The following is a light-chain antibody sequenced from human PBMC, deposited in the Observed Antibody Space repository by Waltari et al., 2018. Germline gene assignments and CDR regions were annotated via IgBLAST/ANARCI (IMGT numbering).Light chain of an antibody. J-gene: IGLJ1*01. CDR3: FSFVAANSFV. Sequence: QSALTQPASVSGSPGQSITLPCTGTRNDIGNYDLVSWYQQRPGEAPKLLMYGATKRPSGVSNRFSGSKSGKTASLTISGLQTEDEADYYCFSFVAANSFVFGPGTKVTVL. V-gene: IGLV2-23*01. CDR1: RNDIGNYDL. CDR2: GAT.